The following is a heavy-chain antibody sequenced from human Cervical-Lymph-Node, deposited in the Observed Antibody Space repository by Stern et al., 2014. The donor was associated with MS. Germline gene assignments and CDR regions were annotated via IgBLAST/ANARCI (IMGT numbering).Heavy chain of an antibody. J-gene: IGHJ4*01. CDR2: INPNSGGT. V-gene: IGHV1-2*02. CDR1: GYIFTDYY. Sequence: VPLEESGAAAKAPGASMKVSCRASGYIFTDYYLHWVRQAPGQGLAWLGWINPNSGGTNYAQNFQGRVTMTRDTSISTAYMELRWLGYADTAVYYCARGSGTAYDLRGDYWGQGTLVTVSS. D-gene: IGHD3-3*01. CDR3: ARGSGTAYDLRGDY.